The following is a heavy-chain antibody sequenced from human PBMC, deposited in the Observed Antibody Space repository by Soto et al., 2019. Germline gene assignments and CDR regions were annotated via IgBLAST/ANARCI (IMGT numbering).Heavy chain of an antibody. D-gene: IGHD3-10*01. CDR2: ISSSSSYI. CDR3: ARDATRFGELLYQNWFDP. J-gene: IGHJ5*02. Sequence: GVSLRLSCAASGFTFSSYSMNWVRQAPGKGLEWVSSISSSSSYIYYADSVKGRFTISRDNAKNSLYLQMNSLRAEDTAVYYCARDATRFGELLYQNWFDPWGQGTLVTVSS. V-gene: IGHV3-21*01. CDR1: GFTFSSYS.